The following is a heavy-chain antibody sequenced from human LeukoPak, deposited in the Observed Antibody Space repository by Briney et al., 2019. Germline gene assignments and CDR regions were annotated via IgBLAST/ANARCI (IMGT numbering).Heavy chain of an antibody. Sequence: SETLSLTCTVSGGSISSGGYYWSWIRQPPGKGLEWIGYIYHSGSTYYNPSLKSRVTISVDRSKNQFSLKLSSVTAADTAVYYCAREYYYDSSGSYYFDYWGQGTLVTVSS. J-gene: IGHJ4*02. D-gene: IGHD3-22*01. V-gene: IGHV4-30-2*01. CDR2: IYHSGST. CDR1: GGSISSGGYY. CDR3: AREYYYDSSGSYYFDY.